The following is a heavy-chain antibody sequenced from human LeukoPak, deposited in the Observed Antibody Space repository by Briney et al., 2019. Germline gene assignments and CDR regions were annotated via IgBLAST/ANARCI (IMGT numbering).Heavy chain of an antibody. Sequence: ASVKVSCKASGYTFTGYYMHWVRQAPGQGVEWMGWINPNSGGTNYAQKFQGRVTMTRDTSISTAYMELSRLRSDDTAVYYCARGGGCTNGVCYISYYYYYMGVWGKGTKVTVSS. CDR2: INPNSGGT. CDR1: GYTFTGYY. D-gene: IGHD2-8*01. V-gene: IGHV1-2*02. CDR3: ARGGGCTNGVCYISYYYYYMGV. J-gene: IGHJ6*03.